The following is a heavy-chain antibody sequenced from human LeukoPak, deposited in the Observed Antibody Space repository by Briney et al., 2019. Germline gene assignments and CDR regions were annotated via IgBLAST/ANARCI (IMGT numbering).Heavy chain of an antibody. CDR2: INAGNGNT. CDR1: GYTFTNYA. J-gene: IGHJ4*02. D-gene: IGHD5-18*01. Sequence: ASVKVSCTASGYTFTNYALQWVRQAPGQRPEWMGWINAGNGNTRYSQRFQGRVTISRDTSASTVYMALSSLKSEDTAIYYCARDVGVGYSYAFDFWGQGTLVTVSS. V-gene: IGHV1-3*01. CDR3: ARDVGVGYSYAFDF.